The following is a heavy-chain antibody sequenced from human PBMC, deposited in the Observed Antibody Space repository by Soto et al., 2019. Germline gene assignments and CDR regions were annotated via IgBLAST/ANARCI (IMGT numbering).Heavy chain of an antibody. D-gene: IGHD2-21*01. CDR1: GFTFSNYW. Sequence: EVQLVESGGGLFQPEGSLRLSCEASGFTFSNYWMHWVRQAPGKGLVWVSRINNDGSDPIYADSVKDRFTISRDNAKNTVYLQMNSLRAEDTAVYYCARGYPNYSNFAYWGQGSLVTVSS. CDR2: INNDGSDP. V-gene: IGHV3-74*01. CDR3: ARGYPNYSNFAY. J-gene: IGHJ4*02.